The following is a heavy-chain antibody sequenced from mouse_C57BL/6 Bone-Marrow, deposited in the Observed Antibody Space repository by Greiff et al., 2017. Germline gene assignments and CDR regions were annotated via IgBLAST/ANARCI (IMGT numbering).Heavy chain of an antibody. V-gene: IGHV7-4*01. CDR2: IRNKANGYTT. CDR3: VRAVSSSPDYFDY. CDR1: GFTFTDYY. Sequence: EVKVVESGGGLVQPGASLRLSCAASGFTFTDYYMSWVRQPPGKAPEWLALIRNKANGYTTEYTESVKGRFTISRYNSQNILYLQMNTLRAEDSATYYCVRAVSSSPDYFDYWGQGTTLTVSS. J-gene: IGHJ2*01.